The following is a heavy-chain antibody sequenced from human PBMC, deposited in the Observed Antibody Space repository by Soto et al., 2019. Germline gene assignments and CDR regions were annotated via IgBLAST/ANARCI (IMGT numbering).Heavy chain of an antibody. CDR2: IRNSGAFV. V-gene: IGHV3-11*04. CDR3: AKGERYYYYGMDV. J-gene: IGHJ6*02. CDR1: GFTFSDHY. Sequence: PGGSLRLSCAASGFTFSDHYMSWIRQAPGKGLEWVSYIRNSGAFVYYADSVKGRFTISRDNTKNSVYLQMNSLRAEDTAVYYCAKGERYYYYGMDVWGQGTTVTVSS.